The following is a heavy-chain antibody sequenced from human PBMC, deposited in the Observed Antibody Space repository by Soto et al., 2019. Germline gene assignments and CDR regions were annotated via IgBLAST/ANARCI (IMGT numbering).Heavy chain of an antibody. CDR1: GLTFSSYA. J-gene: IGHJ4*02. CDR3: AKTVWFGELTFDY. Sequence: EVQLLESGGGLVQPGGSLRLSCAASGLTFSSYAMSWVRQAPGKGLEWVSAISGSGGNTYYADSVKGRFTISRDNSKKTLYLQMHSLRAEDTAVYYCAKTVWFGELTFDYWGQGTLVTVSS. D-gene: IGHD3-10*01. V-gene: IGHV3-23*01. CDR2: ISGSGGNT.